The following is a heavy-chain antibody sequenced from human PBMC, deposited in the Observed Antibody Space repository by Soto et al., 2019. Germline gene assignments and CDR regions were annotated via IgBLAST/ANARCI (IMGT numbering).Heavy chain of an antibody. V-gene: IGHV1-69*13. D-gene: IGHD2-2*01. CDR3: ARDVGYCSSTSCHRVYYYGMDV. CDR2: IIPIFGTA. J-gene: IGHJ6*02. CDR1: GGTFSSYA. Sequence: SVKVSCKASGGTFSSYAISWVRQAPGKGLEWMGGIIPIFGTANYAQKFQGRVTITADESTSTAYMELSSLRSEDTAVYYCARDVGYCSSTSCHRVYYYGMDVWGQGTTVTVSS.